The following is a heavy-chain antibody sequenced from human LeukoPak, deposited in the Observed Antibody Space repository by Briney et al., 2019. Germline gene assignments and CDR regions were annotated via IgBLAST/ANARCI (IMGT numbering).Heavy chain of an antibody. CDR2: FNPNSGGA. Sequence: GASVKVSCKTSGYLFTRYYMHWVRLAPGRGLEWIGWFNPNSGGAKFPQKFDGRVTLTGDTSITTAYMELHRLTSDDTALYYCVRDFDDYGDSWGQGTLVTVSS. CDR3: VRDFDDYGDS. CDR1: GYLFTRYY. V-gene: IGHV1-2*02. J-gene: IGHJ4*02.